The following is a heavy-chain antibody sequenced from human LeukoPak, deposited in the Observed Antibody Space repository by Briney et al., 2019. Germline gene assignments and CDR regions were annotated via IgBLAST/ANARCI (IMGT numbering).Heavy chain of an antibody. J-gene: IGHJ5*02. V-gene: IGHV3-23*01. Sequence: GGSLRLSCAASGFTFSSYAMSWVRQAPGKGLEWVSTISGSGVTTYYADSVKGRFTISRDNSKNTLYLQMNSLRAEDMALYYCAKEAYSSGWQYNWFDPWGQGTLVTVSS. D-gene: IGHD6-19*01. CDR1: GFTFSSYA. CDR3: AKEAYSSGWQYNWFDP. CDR2: ISGSGVTT.